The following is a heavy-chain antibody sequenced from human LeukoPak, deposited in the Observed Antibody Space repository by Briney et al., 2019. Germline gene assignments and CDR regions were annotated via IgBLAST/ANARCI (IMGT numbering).Heavy chain of an antibody. CDR3: ARDDLQSVYYYGMDV. V-gene: IGHV3-7*01. CDR2: IKQDGSEN. D-gene: IGHD4-11*01. CDR1: GFTFSRYC. Sequence: PGGSLRLCWAASGFTFSRYCMSLVRQAPGKGLGRVANIKQDGSENYYVNSVKGRFTISRDNAKNTLYLQMNSLRAEDTAVYSCARDDLQSVYYYGMDVWGQGTTVTVSS. J-gene: IGHJ6*02.